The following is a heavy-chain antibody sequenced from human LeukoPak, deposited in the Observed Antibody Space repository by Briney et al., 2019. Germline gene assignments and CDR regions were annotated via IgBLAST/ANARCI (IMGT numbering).Heavy chain of an antibody. V-gene: IGHV3-48*03. D-gene: IGHD2-21*02. Sequence: GGSLRLSCTASGFSLSDYEINWVRQAPGKGLEWVSYINTGSSSIYYADSLKGRFTISRDDAKNSVYLQLNSLRAEDTALYYCARETSHCGGDGYDYWGRGPLVPVS. J-gene: IGHJ4*02. CDR3: ARETSHCGGDGYDY. CDR2: INTGSSSI. CDR1: GFSLSDYE.